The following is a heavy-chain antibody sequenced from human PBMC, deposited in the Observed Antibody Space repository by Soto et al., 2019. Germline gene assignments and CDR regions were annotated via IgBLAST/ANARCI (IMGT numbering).Heavy chain of an antibody. Sequence: SETLSLTCTVSGSAVSSGTYYWSWIRQPPGKGLEWIGHIYFTGSTNYNPSLKSRVTMSLDTSRNQFSLKLSSVTAADTAVYYCTRGPPRVQWFAPGGLETLVTVSS. V-gene: IGHV4-61*01. CDR1: GSAVSSGTYY. CDR3: TRGPPRVQWFAP. CDR2: IYFTGST. J-gene: IGHJ5*02.